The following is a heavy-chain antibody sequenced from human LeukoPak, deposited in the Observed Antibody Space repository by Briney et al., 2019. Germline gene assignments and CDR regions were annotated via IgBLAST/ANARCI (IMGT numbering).Heavy chain of an antibody. D-gene: IGHD6-13*01. CDR2: IRSDSSTK. Sequence: QPGGSLRLSCAGSGFSISNYGMNWVRQAPAKGLEWLSYIRSDSSTKYYADSVEGRFTISRDNAQNSLYLQMNSLRDEDSGVYFCARDYSRWHGDFDVWGQGTMVTVSS. V-gene: IGHV3-48*02. CDR1: GFSISNYG. CDR3: ARDYSRWHGDFDV. J-gene: IGHJ3*01.